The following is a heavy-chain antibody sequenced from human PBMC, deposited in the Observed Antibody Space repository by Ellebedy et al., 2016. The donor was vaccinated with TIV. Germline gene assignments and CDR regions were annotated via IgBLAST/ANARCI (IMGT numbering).Heavy chain of an antibody. D-gene: IGHD3-3*01. CDR3: ARGPDYDFWSGLPTEGFDY. V-gene: IGHV4-59*01. CDR1: GGSFSGYY. CDR2: IYYSGST. Sequence: SETLSLXXAVYGGSFSGYYWSWIRQPPGKGLEWIGYIYYSGSTNYNPSLKSRVTISVDTSKNQFSLKLSSVTAADTAVYYCARGPDYDFWSGLPTEGFDYWGQGTLVTVSS. J-gene: IGHJ4*02.